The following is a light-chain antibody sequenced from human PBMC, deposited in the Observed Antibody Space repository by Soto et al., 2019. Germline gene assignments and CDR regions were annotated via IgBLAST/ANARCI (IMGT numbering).Light chain of an antibody. CDR3: TLYTSQXAYV. Sequence: SALTQPPSVSGSPGQSVTISCTGTSTDFVSYNSVSFYQQPPGTAPKLMIYEVSKRPSGVPDRFSGSKSGNTASLTISGLQAADDADYYCTLYTSQXAYVCGPGTKV. V-gene: IGLV2-18*01. J-gene: IGLJ1*01. CDR2: EVS. CDR1: STDFVSYNS.